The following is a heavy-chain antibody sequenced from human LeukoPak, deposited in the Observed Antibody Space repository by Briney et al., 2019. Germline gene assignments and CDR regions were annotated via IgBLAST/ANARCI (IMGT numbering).Heavy chain of an antibody. J-gene: IGHJ6*02. Sequence: PSETLSLTCAVYGGSFSGYYWSWIRQPPGKGLEWIGEINHSGSTNYNPSLKSRVTISVDTSKNQFSLKLSSVTAADTAVYYCARAYLLGTYYYYGMDVWGLGTTVTVSS. CDR2: INHSGST. CDR3: ARAYLLGTYYYYGMDV. CDR1: GGSFSGYY. V-gene: IGHV4-34*01. D-gene: IGHD1-1*01.